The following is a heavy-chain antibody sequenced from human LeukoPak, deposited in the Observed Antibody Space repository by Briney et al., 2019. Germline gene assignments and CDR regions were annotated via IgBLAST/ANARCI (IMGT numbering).Heavy chain of an antibody. V-gene: IGHV3-23*01. CDR1: GFTFSSYA. Sequence: GGSLRLSCAASGFTFSSYAMSWVRQAPGKGLEWVSAISGSGGSTYYADSVKGRFTISRDNSKNTLYLQMNSLRAEDTAVYYCAKERNPTEYYDFWSGYLNYWGQGTLVIVSS. D-gene: IGHD3-3*01. CDR3: AKERNPTEYYDFWSGYLNY. CDR2: ISGSGGST. J-gene: IGHJ4*02.